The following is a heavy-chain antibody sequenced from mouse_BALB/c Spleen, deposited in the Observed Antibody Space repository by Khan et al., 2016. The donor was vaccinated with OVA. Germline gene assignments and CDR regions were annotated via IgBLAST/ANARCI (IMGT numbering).Heavy chain of an antibody. CDR1: GYTFTSYT. J-gene: IGHJ4*01. CDR3: ARTTSLYAIDH. V-gene: IGHV1-4*01. CDR2: ITPRSGTT. Sequence: QVQLKESGADLARPGASVKMSCKASGYTFTSYTMHWVKQRPGQGLEWIGYITPRSGTTNYNQKFNDKSTMTPNKSTNTDYMQLSSLTSEDSAVYYCARTTSLYAIDHWGQGTSVTVSA. D-gene: IGHD2-12*01.